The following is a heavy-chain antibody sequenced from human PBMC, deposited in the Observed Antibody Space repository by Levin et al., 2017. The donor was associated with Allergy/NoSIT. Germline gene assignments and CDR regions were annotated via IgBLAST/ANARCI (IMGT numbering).Heavy chain of an antibody. V-gene: IGHV4-34*01. Sequence: PSETLSLTCAVYGGSFSGYYWSWIRQPPGKGLEWIGEINHSGSTNYNPSLKSRVTISVDTSKNQFSLKLSSVTAADTAVYYCARGGWYYAGGYDYWGQGTLVTVSS. CDR1: GGSFSGYY. D-gene: IGHD2-15*01. CDR3: ARGGWYYAGGYDY. CDR2: INHSGST. J-gene: IGHJ4*02.